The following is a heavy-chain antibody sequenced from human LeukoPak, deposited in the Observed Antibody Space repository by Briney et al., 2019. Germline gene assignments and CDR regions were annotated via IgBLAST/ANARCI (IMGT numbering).Heavy chain of an antibody. CDR3: ARDDSNGIDY. CDR1: ECTFSYYW. V-gene: IGHV3-74*01. D-gene: IGHD6-19*01. CDR2: ISSDGSST. J-gene: IGHJ4*02. Sequence: GGSLRLSWVASECTFSYYWMYWVRQAPGQGLVSVSRISSDGSSTTYAESVKGRFTISRDNAKNTLYLQMNSLRAEDTAIYYCARDDSNGIDYWGQGTLVTVSS.